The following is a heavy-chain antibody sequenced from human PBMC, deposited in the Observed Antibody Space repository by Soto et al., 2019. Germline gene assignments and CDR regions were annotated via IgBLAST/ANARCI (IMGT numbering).Heavy chain of an antibody. V-gene: IGHV4-30-4*01. CDR3: AREGGYDSPHGC. CDR1: GGFISNGDYH. D-gene: IGHD5-12*01. Sequence: SETLSLTCTVSGGFISNGDYHWSWIRQPPGKGLEWIGYTYPSGSTYYNASLRSRVTISIDASKNQFSLKLNSVTAADTAVYYCAREGGYDSPHGCWGQGTLVTVPQ. J-gene: IGHJ4*02. CDR2: TYPSGST.